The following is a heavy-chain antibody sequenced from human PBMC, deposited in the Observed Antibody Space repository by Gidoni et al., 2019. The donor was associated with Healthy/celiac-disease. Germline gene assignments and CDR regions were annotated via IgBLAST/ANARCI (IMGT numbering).Heavy chain of an antibody. V-gene: IGHV3-53*01. CDR1: GFTVSSNY. D-gene: IGHD3-10*01. Sequence: EVQLVESGGGLIQPGGSLRLSCAASGFTVSSNYMSWVRQAPGKGLEWVSVIYSGGSTYYADSVKGRFTISRDNSKNTLYLQMNSLRAEDTAVYYCARGSRPGRYYFDYWGQGTLVTVSS. CDR2: IYSGGST. CDR3: ARGSRPGRYYFDY. J-gene: IGHJ4*02.